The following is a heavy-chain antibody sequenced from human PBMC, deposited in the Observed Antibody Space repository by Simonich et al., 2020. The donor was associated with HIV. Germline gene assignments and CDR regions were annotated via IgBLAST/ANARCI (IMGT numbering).Heavy chain of an antibody. CDR2: VIHRGGH. J-gene: IGHJ5*02. D-gene: IGHD7-27*01. V-gene: IGHV4-34*12. CDR3: ARVNQRANWGYPPRHWFDT. CDR1: SGSFSGYY. Sequence: QVQLQQWGAGLLKPSETLSLTCAVYSGSFSGYYWRWIRQSPGKGLEWIGEVIHRGGHYHNPSLRERIPLTLGTSKSQFSLKLTSVTAADTALYFCARVNQRANWGYPPRHWFDTWGQGTLVSVSS.